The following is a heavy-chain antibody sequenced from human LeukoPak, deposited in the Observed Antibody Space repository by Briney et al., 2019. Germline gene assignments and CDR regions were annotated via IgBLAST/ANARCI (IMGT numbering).Heavy chain of an antibody. V-gene: IGHV3-23*01. D-gene: IGHD4-17*01. CDR2: ITGSGGRT. Sequence: GGSLRLSCGAFGFIFSNYALIWVRQAPGKGLEWVSAITGSGGRTYYTNSVKGRFTISRDNSRNTLFLQMNSLRVEDTAVYYCAKDPNGDYIGAFDFWGQGTMVTVSS. CDR1: GFIFSNYA. J-gene: IGHJ3*01. CDR3: AKDPNGDYIGAFDF.